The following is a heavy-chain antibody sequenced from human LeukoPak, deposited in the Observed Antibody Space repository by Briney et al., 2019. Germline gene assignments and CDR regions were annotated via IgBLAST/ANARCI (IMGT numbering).Heavy chain of an antibody. Sequence: GASVKVSCKASGYTFTSYGISWVRQAPGQGLEWMGWISAYNGNTNYAQKLQGRVTMTTDTSTSTAYMELSSLRSEDTAVYYCARDYTEYSSSAAELDYWGQGTLVTVSS. CDR3: ARDYTEYSSSAAELDY. CDR2: ISAYNGNT. CDR1: GYTFTSYG. J-gene: IGHJ4*02. V-gene: IGHV1-18*01. D-gene: IGHD6-6*01.